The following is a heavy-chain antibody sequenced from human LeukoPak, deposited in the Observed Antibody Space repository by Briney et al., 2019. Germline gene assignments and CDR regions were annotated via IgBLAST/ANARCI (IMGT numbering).Heavy chain of an antibody. CDR1: GFTFSSYS. CDR3: ARDRDYGDYGYVSSNFDY. D-gene: IGHD4-17*01. J-gene: IGHJ4*02. CDR2: ISSSSSYI. Sequence: PGGSLRLSCAASGFTFSSYSMNWVRQAPGKGLEWVSSISSSSSYIYYADSVKGRFTISRDNAKNSLYLQMNSLRAEDTAVYYCARDRDYGDYGYVSSNFDYWGQGTLVTVSS. V-gene: IGHV3-21*01.